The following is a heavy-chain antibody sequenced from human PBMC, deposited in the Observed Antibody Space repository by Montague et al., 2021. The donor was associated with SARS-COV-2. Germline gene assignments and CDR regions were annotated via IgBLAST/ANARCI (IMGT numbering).Heavy chain of an antibody. CDR2: IKHIGST. D-gene: IGHD3-10*01. J-gene: IGHJ6*02. V-gene: IGHV4-34*01. CDR3: ARVRDYGSGTYLGMDV. Sequence: IKHIGSTNYNPSLKSRVTISVDTSKNQFSLKLISVTAADPAVYYCARVRDYGSGTYLGMDVGGQGTTVTV.